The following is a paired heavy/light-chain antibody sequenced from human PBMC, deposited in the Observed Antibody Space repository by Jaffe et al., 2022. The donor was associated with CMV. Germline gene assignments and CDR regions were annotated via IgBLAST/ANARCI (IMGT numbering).Light chain of an antibody. CDR1: QGLSNY. J-gene: IGKJ2*01. CDR3: QAYNSAPYT. CDR2: AAS. V-gene: IGKV1-27*01. Sequence: DIQMTQSPSSLSASVGDRVTITCRASQGLSNYLAWYQQKPGKAPKLLIYAASTLQSGVPSRFSGSGSGTDFSLTISSLQPEDVATYYCQAYNSAPYTFGQGTKLEIK.
Heavy chain of an antibody. J-gene: IGHJ5*02. D-gene: IGHD6-19*01. Sequence: QVQLVQSGAEVKKPGASVKLSCKASGYTFTDYYMHWLRQAPGQGLEWMGIINPSGGSTIYAQRFQGRVTMTRDTSTSTVYMELSSLRSEDTAVYYCAKIAVAGTWGWFHPWGQGTLVTVSS. CDR2: INPSGGST. CDR1: GYTFTDYY. V-gene: IGHV1-46*01. CDR3: AKIAVAGTWGWFHP.